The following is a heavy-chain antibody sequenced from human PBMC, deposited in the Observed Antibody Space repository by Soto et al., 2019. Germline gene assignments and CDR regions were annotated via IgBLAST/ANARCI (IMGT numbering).Heavy chain of an antibody. V-gene: IGHV4-59*01. Sequence: SETLSLTCTVSGGSISSYYWSWIRQPPGKGLEWIGYIYYSGSTNYNPSLKSRVTISVDTSKNQFSLKLSSVTAADTAVYYCARVPAWDFWSGSYYYYYGMDVWGQGTTVTVSS. J-gene: IGHJ6*02. CDR1: GGSISSYY. CDR3: ARVPAWDFWSGSYYYYYGMDV. CDR2: IYYSGST. D-gene: IGHD3-3*01.